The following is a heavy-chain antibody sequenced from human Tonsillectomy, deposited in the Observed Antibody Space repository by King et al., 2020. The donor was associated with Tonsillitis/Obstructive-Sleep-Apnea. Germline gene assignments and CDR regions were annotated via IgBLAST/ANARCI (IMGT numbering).Heavy chain of an antibody. CDR1: GYSFTNYW. V-gene: IGHV5-51*03. D-gene: IGHD3-22*01. CDR3: ARGDASSDYYYGSFDY. Sequence: QLVQSGAEVTKPGESLKISCKGSGYSFTNYWIGWVRQMPGKGLEWMGIIYPGDSDTRYTPSFQGQVTISADKSISTAYLQWSRLKASDPAIYYCARGDASSDYYYGSFDYWGQGTLVTVSS. CDR2: IYPGDSDT. J-gene: IGHJ4*02.